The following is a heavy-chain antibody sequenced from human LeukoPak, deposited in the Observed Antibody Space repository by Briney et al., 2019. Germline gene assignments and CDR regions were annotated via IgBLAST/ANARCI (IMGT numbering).Heavy chain of an antibody. J-gene: IGHJ4*02. V-gene: IGHV3-9*01. CDR2: INWNSITI. CDR3: VKDMSSGWSWTPSSPHPGFDY. D-gene: IGHD6-19*01. CDR1: GFTFDDYA. Sequence: GGSLRLSCAASGFTFDDYAMHWVRQAPGKGLEWVSGINWNSITIGYADSVKGRFTISRDNAKNSLYLQMNSQRAEDTAFYYCVKDMSSGWSWTPSSPHPGFDYWGQGTLVTVSS.